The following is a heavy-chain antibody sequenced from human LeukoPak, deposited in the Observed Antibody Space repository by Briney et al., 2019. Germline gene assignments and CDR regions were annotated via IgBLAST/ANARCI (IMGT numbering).Heavy chain of an antibody. D-gene: IGHD2-15*01. V-gene: IGHV3-21*01. CDR3: ARAHYCSGGSCYLDY. Sequence: PGGSLRLSCAASGFTFSSYSMNRVRQAPGKGLEWVSSISSSSSYIYYADSVKGRFTISRDNAKNSLYLQMNSLRAEDTAVYYCARAHYCSGGSCYLDYWGQATLVTVSS. CDR2: ISSSSSYI. J-gene: IGHJ4*02. CDR1: GFTFSSYS.